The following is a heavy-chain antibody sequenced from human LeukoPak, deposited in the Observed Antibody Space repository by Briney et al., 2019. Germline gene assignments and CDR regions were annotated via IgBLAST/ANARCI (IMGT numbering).Heavy chain of an antibody. J-gene: IGHJ4*02. CDR2: ISSSGSTI. V-gene: IGHV3-48*03. Sequence: PGGSLRLSCAASGFTFSSYEMNWVRQAPGKGLEWVSYISSSGSTIYYADSVKGRFTISRDNAKNSLYLQMNSLRAEDTAVYYCARERAGYYDSSGASDYWGQGTLVTVSS. CDR3: ARERAGYYDSSGASDY. CDR1: GFTFSSYE. D-gene: IGHD3-22*01.